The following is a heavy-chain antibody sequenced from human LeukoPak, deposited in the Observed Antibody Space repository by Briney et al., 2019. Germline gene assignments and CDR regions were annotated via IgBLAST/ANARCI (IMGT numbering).Heavy chain of an antibody. CDR3: ARDRGGRYPYYFDY. Sequence: GGSLGLSCAASGFTFSSYSINLVRQDPGEGLEWVSSISTGSSYIYYADSVKGRFTISRDNAKNSLYLQMNSLRAEDTAVYYCARDRGGRYPYYFDYWGQGTLVTVTS. J-gene: IGHJ4*02. D-gene: IGHD1-26*01. V-gene: IGHV3-21*01. CDR2: ISTGSSYI. CDR1: GFTFSSYS.